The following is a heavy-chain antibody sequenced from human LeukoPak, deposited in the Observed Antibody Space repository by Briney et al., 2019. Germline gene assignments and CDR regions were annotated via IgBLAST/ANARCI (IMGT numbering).Heavy chain of an antibody. V-gene: IGHV4-38-2*02. CDR3: AREGLSIAVAGADAFDI. Sequence: SETLSLTCTVSGYSISSGYYWGWIRQPPGKGLEWIGSIYHSGSTYYNPSLKSRVTISVDTSKNQFSLKLSSVTAADTAVYYCAREGLSIAVAGADAFDIWGQGTMVTVSS. J-gene: IGHJ3*02. CDR2: IYHSGST. CDR1: GYSISSGYY. D-gene: IGHD6-19*01.